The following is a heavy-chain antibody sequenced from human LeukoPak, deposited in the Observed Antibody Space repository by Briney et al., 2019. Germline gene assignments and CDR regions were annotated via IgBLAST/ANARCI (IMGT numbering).Heavy chain of an antibody. CDR3: ARANDYGDPLPRYMDV. V-gene: IGHV4-39*07. Sequence: PSETLSLTCTISGDSITKKNFFWGWIRQPPGKGLEWIVSMSYSGKIYYNPSLKSRVSISIDTSKNQLSLKLTSVTAADTAVYYCARANDYGDPLPRYMDVWGKGTTVTVSS. CDR2: MSYSGKI. D-gene: IGHD4-17*01. J-gene: IGHJ6*03. CDR1: GDSITKKNFF.